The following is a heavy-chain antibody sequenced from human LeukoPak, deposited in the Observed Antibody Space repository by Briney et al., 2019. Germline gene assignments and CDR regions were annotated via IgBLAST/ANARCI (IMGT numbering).Heavy chain of an antibody. CDR1: GFTFWDSA. V-gene: IGHV3-49*04. D-gene: IGHD2-15*01. CDR2: IRSKAYGGTT. CDR3: SREAIVAAHWFDL. J-gene: IGHJ5*02. Sequence: PGGSLRLSCTASGFTFWDSAMSWVRQAPGKGLEWVGFIRSKAYGGTTEYAASVKGRFIISRDESKITAYLQMNSLKTDDTVVYYCSREAIVAAHWFDLWGQGTLASVSS.